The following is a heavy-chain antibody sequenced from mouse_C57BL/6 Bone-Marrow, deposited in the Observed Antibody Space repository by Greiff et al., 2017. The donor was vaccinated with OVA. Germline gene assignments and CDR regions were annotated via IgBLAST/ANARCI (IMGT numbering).Heavy chain of an antibody. V-gene: IGHV1-72*01. CDR2: IDPNSGGT. J-gene: IGHJ1*03. Sequence: QVQLQQPGAELVKPGASVKLSCKASGYTFTSYWMHWVKQRPGRGLEWIGRIDPNSGGTKYNEKFKSKATLTVDKPSSTAYMQLSSLTSEDPAVYYCARSSDGYYPHWYFDVWGTGTTVTVSS. CDR3: ARSSDGYYPHWYFDV. CDR1: GYTFTSYW. D-gene: IGHD2-3*01.